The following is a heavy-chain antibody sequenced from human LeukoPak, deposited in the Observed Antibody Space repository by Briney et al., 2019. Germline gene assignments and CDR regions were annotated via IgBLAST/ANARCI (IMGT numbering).Heavy chain of an antibody. Sequence: SETLSLTCTVSGGSISSYYWSWIRQPPGKGLEWIGYIYYSGSTNYNPSLKSRVTISVDTSKNQFSLKLSSVTAADTAVYYCARGGDRAACPYYYYMDVWGKGTTVTVSS. J-gene: IGHJ6*03. CDR2: IYYSGST. V-gene: IGHV4-59*01. CDR1: GGSISSYY. D-gene: IGHD6-13*01. CDR3: ARGGDRAACPYYYYMDV.